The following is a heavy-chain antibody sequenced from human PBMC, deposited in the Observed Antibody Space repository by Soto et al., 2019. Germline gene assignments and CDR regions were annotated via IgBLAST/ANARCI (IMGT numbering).Heavy chain of an antibody. CDR3: AKGMFSSSPAAAGSFDY. J-gene: IGHJ4*01. CDR1: GFTFSSYP. D-gene: IGHD3-10*01. V-gene: IGHV3-23*01. Sequence: PGGSLRLSCAASGFTFSSYPMSWVRQAPGKGLEWVAAIGRTDGKTYYADSVKGRFTISRDNSENTLYLQMSRLRAEDTAVYFCAKGMFSSSPAAAGSFDYWGHGALVTFSS. CDR2: IGRTDGKT.